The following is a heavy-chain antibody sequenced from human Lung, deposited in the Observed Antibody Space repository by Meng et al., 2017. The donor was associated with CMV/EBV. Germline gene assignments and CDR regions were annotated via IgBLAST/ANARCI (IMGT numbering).Heavy chain of an antibody. CDR1: GFIFSNLW. J-gene: IGHJ4*02. D-gene: IGHD4-23*01. CDR2: IKSKFDGETT. Sequence: EVQLVESXXGLVKTGGSLSLSCTGPGSGFIFSNLWINWVRQARGKGLEWVGRIKSKFDGETTDYAAPVKGRFTISRDDSRNTLYLYMNSLKTEDTAVYYCTTDRPRSGGKTHDYWGQGTLVTVSS. V-gene: IGHV3-15*01. CDR3: TTDRPRSGGKTHDY.